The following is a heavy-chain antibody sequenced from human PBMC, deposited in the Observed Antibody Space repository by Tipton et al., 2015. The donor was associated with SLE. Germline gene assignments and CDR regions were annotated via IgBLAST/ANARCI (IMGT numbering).Heavy chain of an antibody. J-gene: IGHJ3*02. D-gene: IGHD5-24*01. Sequence: TLSLTCTVSGGSISGYYWSWIRQPPGKGLEWIGYIHFSGGTNYNPSLKSRVTISVDTSKNQFSLRLSSVTAADTAVYYCARLGEEMADDAFDILSQGTLVPV. CDR1: GGSISGYY. V-gene: IGHV4-59*08. CDR2: IHFSGGT. CDR3: ARLGEEMADDAFDI.